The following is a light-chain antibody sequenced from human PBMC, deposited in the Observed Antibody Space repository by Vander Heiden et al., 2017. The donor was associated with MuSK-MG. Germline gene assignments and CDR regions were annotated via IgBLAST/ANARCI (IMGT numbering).Light chain of an antibody. CDR3: QQYDNVHPIT. CDR2: WAS. Sequence: DIVMTQSPDSLAVSLGERATINCKSSQNVFHSSNEKNYLAWYQQKPGQPPKLLIYWASTRESGVPDRFSGSGYGTDFSLTISSLQAEDVAVYYCQQYDNVHPITFGQGTRLEIK. CDR1: QNVFHSSNEKNY. V-gene: IGKV4-1*01. J-gene: IGKJ5*01.